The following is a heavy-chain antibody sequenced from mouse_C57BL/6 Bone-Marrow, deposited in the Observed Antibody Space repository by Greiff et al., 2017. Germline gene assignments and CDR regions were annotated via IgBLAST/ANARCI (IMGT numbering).Heavy chain of an antibody. CDR3: ARDGSIFDY. CDR2: IDPSDSYT. Sequence: QVQLQQPGAELVKPGASVKLSCKASGYTFTSYWMQWVKQRPGQGLEWIGEIDPSDSYTNYNQKFKGKATLTVDTSSSTAYMQLSSLTSEDSAVYYCARDGSIFDYWGQGTTLTVSS. J-gene: IGHJ2*01. V-gene: IGHV1-50*01. D-gene: IGHD1-1*01. CDR1: GYTFTSYW.